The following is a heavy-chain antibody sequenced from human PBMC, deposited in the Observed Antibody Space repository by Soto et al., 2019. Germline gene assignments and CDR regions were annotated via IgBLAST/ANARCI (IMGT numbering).Heavy chain of an antibody. J-gene: IGHJ6*02. D-gene: IGHD2-21*01. CDR3: ARLSFLRWTNPYYYGMDV. Sequence: PGESLKISCKGSGYSFTSYWIGWVRQMPGKGLEWMGIIYPGDSDTRYSPSFQGQVTISADKSISTAYLQWSSLKASDTAMYYCARLSFLRWTNPYYYGMDVWGQGTTVTVSS. CDR1: GYSFTSYW. CDR2: IYPGDSDT. V-gene: IGHV5-51*01.